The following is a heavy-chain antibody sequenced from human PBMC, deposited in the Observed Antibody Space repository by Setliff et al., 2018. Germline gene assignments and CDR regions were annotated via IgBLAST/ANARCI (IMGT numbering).Heavy chain of an antibody. J-gene: IGHJ3*02. CDR1: GGSFSGYY. CDR3: ARDRRPFNWGGNDAFDI. Sequence: SETLSLTCAVYGGSFSGYYWSWSRQPPGKGLEWIGEINHSGSTNYNPSLKSRVTISVDTSKNQFSLKLSSVTAEDTAVYYCARDRRPFNWGGNDAFDIWGQGTMVTVSS. D-gene: IGHD7-27*01. CDR2: INHSGST. V-gene: IGHV4-34*01.